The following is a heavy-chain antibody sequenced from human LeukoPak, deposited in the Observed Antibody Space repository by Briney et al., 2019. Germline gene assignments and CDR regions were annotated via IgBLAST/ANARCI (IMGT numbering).Heavy chain of an antibody. CDR3: ARDRYGDYGWFDP. D-gene: IGHD4-17*01. CDR1: GYTFTSYY. J-gene: IGHJ5*02. Sequence: ASVKVSCKASGYTFTSYYIHWVRQAPGQGLEWMGIIIPSGINTYSAQQFQGRLTMNMDASTNTVYMELNSLRSEDTAVYYCARDRYGDYGWFDPWGQETLVTVSS. V-gene: IGHV1-46*01. CDR2: IIPSGINT.